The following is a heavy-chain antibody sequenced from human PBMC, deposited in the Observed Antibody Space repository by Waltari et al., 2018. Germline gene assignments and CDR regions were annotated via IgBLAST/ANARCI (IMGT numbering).Heavy chain of an antibody. D-gene: IGHD1-26*01. CDR2: INPRSGGT. V-gene: IGHV1-2*02. Sequence: QVHLVQSGAEVKKPGASVKVSCKASGYTFTGYQIHWVRQAPGQGLEWMGWINPRSGGTNYAQNFQGRVTITRDTSIRTAYMELSRLRSDDTAMYYCARDLVVGSGDYWGQGTLVTVSS. CDR1: GYTFTGYQ. CDR3: ARDLVVGSGDY. J-gene: IGHJ4*02.